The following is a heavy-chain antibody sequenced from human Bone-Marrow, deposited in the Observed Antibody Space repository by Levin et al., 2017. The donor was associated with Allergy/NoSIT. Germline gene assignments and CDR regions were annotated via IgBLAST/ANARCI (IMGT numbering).Heavy chain of an antibody. D-gene: IGHD2-2*01. CDR1: GNTFSSYA. V-gene: IGHV1-69*01. J-gene: IGHJ4*02. CDR2: IIPVSGTP. Sequence: PGESLKISCKTSGNTFSSYAISWVRQAPGHGLEWMGGIIPVSGTPNYAQRFQGRVTITADESTSTAYMELSSLRSEDTAVYYCARAGGYCSGSTCSWVFDSWGQGNLVTVSS. CDR3: ARAGGYCSGSTCSWVFDS.